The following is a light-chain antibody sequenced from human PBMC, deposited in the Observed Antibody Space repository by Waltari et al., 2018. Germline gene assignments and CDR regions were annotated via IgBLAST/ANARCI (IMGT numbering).Light chain of an antibody. V-gene: IGKV2-29*02. CDR1: QSLLHSNGNTC. J-gene: IGKJ2*03. CDR2: RVS. CDR3: MQALQTPYS. Sequence: DIVMPQPPLSLPVPPGEPASISCRPSQSLLHSNGNTCLYWYLQKPGQPPRLLIYRVSNRFSGVPERFSGSGSGTDFTLKISRVEAEDVGVYYCMQALQTPYSFGQGTKVEIK.